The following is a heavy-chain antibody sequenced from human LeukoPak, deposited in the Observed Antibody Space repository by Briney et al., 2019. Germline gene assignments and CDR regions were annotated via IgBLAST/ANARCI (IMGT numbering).Heavy chain of an antibody. D-gene: IGHD3-10*01. CDR2: ISGSGGST. CDR3: ASGITMVRGAEQSYRRSDRRRVDY. V-gene: IGHV3-23*01. J-gene: IGHJ4*02. CDR1: GFTFSSYA. Sequence: PGGSLRLSCAASGFTFSSYAMSWVRQAPGKGLEWVSAISGSGGSTYYADSVKGRFTISRDNAKNSLYLQMNSLRAEDTAVYYCASGITMVRGAEQSYRRSDRRRVDYWGQGTLVTVSS.